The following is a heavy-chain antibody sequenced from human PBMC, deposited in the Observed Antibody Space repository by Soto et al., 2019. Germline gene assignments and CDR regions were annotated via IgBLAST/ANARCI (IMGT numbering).Heavy chain of an antibody. V-gene: IGHV4-30-2*01. CDR1: GGSISSGGYS. Sequence: PSETLSLTCAVSGGSISSGGYSWSWIRQPPGKGLEWIGYIYHSGSTYYNPSLKSRVTISVDRSKNQFSLKLSSVTAADTAVYYCARRGSYEDAFDIWGQGTMVTV. D-gene: IGHD1-26*01. J-gene: IGHJ3*02. CDR3: ARRGSYEDAFDI. CDR2: IYHSGST.